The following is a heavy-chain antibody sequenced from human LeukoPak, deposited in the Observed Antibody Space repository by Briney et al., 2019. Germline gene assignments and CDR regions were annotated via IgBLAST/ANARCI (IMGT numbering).Heavy chain of an antibody. CDR3: ARDAERGYSYGYMDY. D-gene: IGHD5-18*01. J-gene: IGHJ4*02. V-gene: IGHV3-33*01. CDR2: IWYDGSNK. Sequence: PGGSLRLSCAASGFTFSSYGMHWVRQAPGKGLEWVAVIWYDGSNKYYADSVKGRFTISRDNSKNTLYLQTNSLRAEDTAVYYCARDAERGYSYGYMDYWGQGTLVTVSS. CDR1: GFTFSSYG.